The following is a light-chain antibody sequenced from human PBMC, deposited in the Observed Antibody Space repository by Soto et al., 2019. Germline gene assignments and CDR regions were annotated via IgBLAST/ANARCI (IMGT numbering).Light chain of an antibody. CDR2: WAS. CDR3: HQFYSSPPT. CDR1: QSVLFTSNNKDF. J-gene: IGKJ1*01. V-gene: IGKV4-1*01. Sequence: DIVMTQSPDSLAVSLGERATITCKSSQSVLFTSNNKDFLAWYQQRPGQSPKLILFWASTRASGVPDRFSGSGSGTDFTLIIDSLQAEDAAVYYCHQFYSSPPTFGQGTKVDIK.